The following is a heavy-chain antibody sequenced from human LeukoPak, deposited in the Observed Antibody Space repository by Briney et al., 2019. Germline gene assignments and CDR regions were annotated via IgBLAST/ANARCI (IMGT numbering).Heavy chain of an antibody. CDR3: AREAVTTAIDY. D-gene: IGHD4-17*01. V-gene: IGHV4-59*12. CDR1: GASISSYY. Sequence: SETLSLTCTVSGASISSYYWTWLRQPPGKGLEWIGEIYHSGSTNYNPSLKSRVTISVDKSKNQFSLKLSSVTAADTAVYYCAREAVTTAIDYWGQGTLVTVSS. J-gene: IGHJ4*02. CDR2: IYHSGST.